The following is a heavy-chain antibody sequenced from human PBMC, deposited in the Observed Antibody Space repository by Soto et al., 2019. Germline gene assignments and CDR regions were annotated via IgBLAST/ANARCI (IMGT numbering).Heavy chain of an antibody. V-gene: IGHV3-66*01. Sequence: EVQLVESGGALVQPGGSLRLSCAASGFTVISNYMNWVRQAPGKGLEWVSVIYNGGSTYYADSVKGRFTISRDNSKNTRYLQMNSLRAEDTAVYYCARSRGPRGGTGEKDYWGQGTLVTVSS. J-gene: IGHJ4*02. D-gene: IGHD3-10*01. CDR3: ARSRGPRGGTGEKDY. CDR2: IYNGGST. CDR1: GFTVISNY.